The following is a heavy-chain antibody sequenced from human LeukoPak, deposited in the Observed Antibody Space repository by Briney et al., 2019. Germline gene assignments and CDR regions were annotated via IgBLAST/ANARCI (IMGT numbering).Heavy chain of an antibody. CDR1: GYTFTSYY. CDR3: ARDQEASGSYYLFDY. J-gene: IGHJ4*02. V-gene: IGHV1-46*01. Sequence: VASVKVSCKASGYTFTSYYMHWVRQAPGQGLEWMGIINPSGGSTSYAQKFQGRVTMTRDTSTSTVYMELSSLRSEDTAVYYCARDQEASGSYYLFDYWGQGTLVTVSS. D-gene: IGHD3-10*01. CDR2: INPSGGST.